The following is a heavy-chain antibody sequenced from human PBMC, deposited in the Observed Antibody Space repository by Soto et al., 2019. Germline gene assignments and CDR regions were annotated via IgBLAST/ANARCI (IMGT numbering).Heavy chain of an antibody. CDR2: ISYDGSNK. D-gene: IGHD6-13*01. CDR1: GFTFSSYG. Sequence: GGSLRLSCAASGFTFSSYGMHWVRQAPGKGLEWVAVISYDGSNKYYADSVKGRFTISRDNSKNTLYLQMNSLRAEDTAVYYCAKEAQYSSSWYYYYYGMDVWGQGTTVTVSS. CDR3: AKEAQYSSSWYYYYYGMDV. V-gene: IGHV3-30*18. J-gene: IGHJ6*02.